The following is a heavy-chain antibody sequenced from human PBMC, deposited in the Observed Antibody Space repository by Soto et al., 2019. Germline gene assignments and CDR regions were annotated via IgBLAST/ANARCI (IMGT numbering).Heavy chain of an antibody. CDR1: GDSIIRNTGY. J-gene: IGHJ4*02. CDR2: ISYRGAT. D-gene: IGHD3-9*01. Sequence: SETLSLTCTVSGDSIIRNTGYWGWIRQPPGKGLEWIGSISYRGATFYTSSLRSRVTVSVDTSKNQFSLKLTSVTAADTAVYYCARHLELYFVLRRHRNYIVYWGPTPLVTVS. CDR3: ARHLELYFVLRRHRNYIVY. V-gene: IGHV4-39*01.